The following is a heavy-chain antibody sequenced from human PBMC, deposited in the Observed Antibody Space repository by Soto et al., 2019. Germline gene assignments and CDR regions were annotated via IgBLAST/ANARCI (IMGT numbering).Heavy chain of an antibody. Sequence: GESLKISCKASGYSFTSYWIGWVRQMPGKGLEWMGIIYPGDSDTIYSPSFQGQVTISADKSISTAYLQWNSLKASDTAMYYCARPPYTASYYYFDQWGQGTPVTVSS. J-gene: IGHJ4*02. CDR1: GYSFTSYW. CDR2: IYPGDSDT. D-gene: IGHD2-2*02. V-gene: IGHV5-51*01. CDR3: ARPPYTASYYYFDQ.